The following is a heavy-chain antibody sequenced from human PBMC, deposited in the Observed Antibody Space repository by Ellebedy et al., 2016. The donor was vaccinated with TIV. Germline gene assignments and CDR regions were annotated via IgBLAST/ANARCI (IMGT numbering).Heavy chain of an antibody. D-gene: IGHD3-16*01. V-gene: IGHV5-51*01. CDR2: IYTGDSDT. CDR3: ARHSKRGGD. CDR1: GNSFTNRW. J-gene: IGHJ4*02. Sequence: GESLKISXTASGNSFTNRWIAWVRQMPGKGLEWMGIIYTGDSDTRYSPSFQGHVTFSVDESINTAYLHWRSLKASDSAMYYCARHSKRGGDWGQGTLVTVSS.